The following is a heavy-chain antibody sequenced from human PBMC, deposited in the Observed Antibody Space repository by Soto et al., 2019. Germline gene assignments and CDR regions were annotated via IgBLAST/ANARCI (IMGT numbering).Heavy chain of an antibody. J-gene: IGHJ6*02. CDR2: INAGNGNT. V-gene: IGHV1-3*01. D-gene: IGHD3-10*01. CDR3: ASRSREYGSVYYYYGMDV. Sequence: ASVKVACKASGYTFTSYAMHWVRQAPGQRLEWMRWINAGNGNTKYSQKFQGRVTITRDTSASTAYMELSSLRSEDTAVYYCASRSREYGSVYYYYGMDVWGHGTTVTVSS. CDR1: GYTFTSYA.